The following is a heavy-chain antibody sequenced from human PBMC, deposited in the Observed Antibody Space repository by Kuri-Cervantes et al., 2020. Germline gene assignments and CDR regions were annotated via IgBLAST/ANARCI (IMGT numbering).Heavy chain of an antibody. J-gene: IGHJ6*02. D-gene: IGHD2-8*01. V-gene: IGHV1-69*02. CDR3: ARRGVYGMDV. CDR2: IIPILGIA. Sequence: SVKVSCKASGGTFSSYTISWVRQAPGQGLECMGRIIPILGIANYAQKFQGRVTITADKSTSTAYMELSSLRSEDTAGYYCARRGVYGMDVWGQGTTVTVSS. CDR1: GGTFSSYT.